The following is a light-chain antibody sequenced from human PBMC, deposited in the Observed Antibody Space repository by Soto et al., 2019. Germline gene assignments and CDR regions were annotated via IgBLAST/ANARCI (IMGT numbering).Light chain of an antibody. CDR3: MQGLQGSVT. CDR1: ESLLHSNGYNY. CDR2: LGS. Sequence: DVVMTQSPLSLPVTPGEPASISCRSSESLLHSNGYNYLDWYLQKPGQSPQLLIYLGSNRASGVPDRFSGSGSGTDFTLKISRVEAEDVGVYYCMQGLQGSVTFGGGTKVEIK. J-gene: IGKJ4*01. V-gene: IGKV2-28*01.